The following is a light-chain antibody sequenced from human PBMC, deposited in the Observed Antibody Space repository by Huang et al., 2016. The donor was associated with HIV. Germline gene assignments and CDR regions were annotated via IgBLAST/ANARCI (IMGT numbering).Light chain of an antibody. Sequence: EIVMTQSPATLSLSPGERATLSCRGSQSVNSKLAWYQQKPGQAPRLLIFGAATRATGVPGRFRGGGSGTEFTLTISSLQSEDFAVYYCQQYSKWPPNTFGQGTKLESK. CDR3: QQYSKWPPNT. J-gene: IGKJ2*01. V-gene: IGKV3-15*01. CDR2: GAA. CDR1: QSVNSK.